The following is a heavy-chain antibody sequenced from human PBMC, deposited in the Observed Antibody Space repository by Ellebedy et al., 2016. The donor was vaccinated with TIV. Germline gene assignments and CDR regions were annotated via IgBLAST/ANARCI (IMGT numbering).Heavy chain of an antibody. CDR2: VDHRGSI. CDR1: NGSLSGYY. CDR3: ARHNYNSYYMDV. V-gene: IGHV4-34*01. J-gene: IGHJ6*03. Sequence: SETLSLXXTVSNGSLSGYYWSWIRQSPGKGLGWIGEVDHRGSINFNPSLKSRVTISLDTSKNQFSLKLSSVTAADTAVYYCARHNYNSYYMDVWGKGTTVTVSS.